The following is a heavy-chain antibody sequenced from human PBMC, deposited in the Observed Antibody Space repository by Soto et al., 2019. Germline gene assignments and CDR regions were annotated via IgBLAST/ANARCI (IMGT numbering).Heavy chain of an antibody. J-gene: IGHJ4*02. Sequence: QLQLVQSGAEVEKPGASVKVSCKASGYTFVSYGISWVRQAPGQGLEWMGWISPYNGNTKYTQKFQGRVTITADTSTSTAYLELRSLRSDDTAVYYCARDRARRLQVGSDYWGQGTLVTVSS. CDR3: ARDRARRLQVGSDY. CDR1: GYTFVSYG. D-gene: IGHD6-25*01. CDR2: ISPYNGNT. V-gene: IGHV1-18*01.